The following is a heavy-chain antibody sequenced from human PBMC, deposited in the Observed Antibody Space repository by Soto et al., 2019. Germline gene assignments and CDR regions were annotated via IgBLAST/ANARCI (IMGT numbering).Heavy chain of an antibody. D-gene: IGHD3-3*01. CDR1: GFTFSKVW. J-gene: IGHJ5*02. Sequence: EVHLVESGGGLVKPGGSLRLSCAASGFTFSKVWMTWVRQAPGKGLAWVGRIKNKTEGVTTAYAAPVKGRFTISRDDSKNTVYLQMNSLKTEATAVDYCTTDPGLRDRLAWGQGTPVTVSS. V-gene: IGHV3-15*01. CDR3: TTDPGLRDRLA. CDR2: IKNKTEGVTT.